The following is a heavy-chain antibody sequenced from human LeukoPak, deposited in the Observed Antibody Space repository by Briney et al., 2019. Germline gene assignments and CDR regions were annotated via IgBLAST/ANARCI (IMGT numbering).Heavy chain of an antibody. D-gene: IGHD6-13*01. CDR2: ISGSGGSS. J-gene: IGHJ4*02. V-gene: IGHV3-23*01. Sequence: PGGSLRLSCAASGFTFSDYYMSWIRQAPGKGLEWVSAISGSGGSSYYVDSVKGRFTISRDNSNNSLYVQMNSLRAEDTAIYYCARAAAGTLWSFDYWGQGTTVTVSS. CDR3: ARAAAGTLWSFDY. CDR1: GFTFSDYY.